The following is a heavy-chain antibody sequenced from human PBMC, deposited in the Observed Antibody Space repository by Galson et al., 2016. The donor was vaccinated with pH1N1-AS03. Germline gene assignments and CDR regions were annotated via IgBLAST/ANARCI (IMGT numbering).Heavy chain of an antibody. CDR3: STDETFYYYYGMDV. CDR1: GFTFSNAW. V-gene: IGHV3-15*01. CDR2: IKSKSDGGTT. Sequence: SLRLSCADSGFTFSNAWMTWVRQAPGKGLEWVGRIKSKSDGGTTDYAAPVKARFTISRDDAKNTLYLQMNSLKTEDTAVYYCSTDETFYYYYGMDVWGRGTTVTVSS. J-gene: IGHJ6*02.